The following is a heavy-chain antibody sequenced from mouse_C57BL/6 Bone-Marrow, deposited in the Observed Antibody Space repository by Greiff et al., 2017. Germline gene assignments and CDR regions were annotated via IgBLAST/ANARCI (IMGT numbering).Heavy chain of an antibody. CDR2: ISSGGDYI. J-gene: IGHJ4*01. CDR3: TRDALSSYAMDY. V-gene: IGHV5-9-1*02. CDR1: GFTFSSYA. Sequence: EVLLVESGEGLVKPGGSLKLSCAASGFTFSSYAMSWVRQTPEKRLEWVAYISSGGDYIYYADTVKGRVTISKDNARNTLYLQMSSLTSEDTAMYYCTRDALSSYAMDYWGQGTSVTVSS. D-gene: IGHD1-1*01.